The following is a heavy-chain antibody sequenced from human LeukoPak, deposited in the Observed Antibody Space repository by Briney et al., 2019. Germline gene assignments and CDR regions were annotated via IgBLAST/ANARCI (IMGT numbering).Heavy chain of an antibody. V-gene: IGHV3-23*01. CDR1: GFTFSAYT. D-gene: IGHD3-22*01. Sequence: GGSLRLSCAASGFTFSAYTLHWVRQAPGKGLEWVSAISGSGGSTYYADSVKGRFTISRDNSKNTLYLQMNSLRAEDTAVYYCAKDPIYDSSGYFDYWGQGTLVTVSS. CDR3: AKDPIYDSSGYFDY. CDR2: ISGSGGST. J-gene: IGHJ4*02.